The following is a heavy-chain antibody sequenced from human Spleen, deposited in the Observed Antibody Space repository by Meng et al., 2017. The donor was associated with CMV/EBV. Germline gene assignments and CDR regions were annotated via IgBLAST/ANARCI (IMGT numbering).Heavy chain of an antibody. V-gene: IGHV4-4*02. CDR2: IYHSGST. CDR3: ARIAVVKTYYFDY. Sequence: AVSGGSISSSNLWTWVRQVPGKGLEWSGEIYHSGSTNYNPSLKSRVTISVDTSKNQFSLKLSSVTAADTAVYYCARIAVVKTYYFDYWGQGTLVTVSS. D-gene: IGHD3-22*01. J-gene: IGHJ4*02. CDR1: GGSISSSNL.